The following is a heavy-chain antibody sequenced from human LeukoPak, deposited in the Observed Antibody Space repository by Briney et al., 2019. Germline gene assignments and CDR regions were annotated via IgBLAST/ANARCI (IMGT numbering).Heavy chain of an antibody. CDR3: ARDNLKYTVTTPDY. V-gene: IGHV1-2*02. J-gene: IGHJ4*02. CDR1: GYTFTSYY. D-gene: IGHD4-11*01. Sequence: ASVKVSCKASGYTFTSYYMHWVRQAPGQGLEWMGWINPNSGGTNYAQKFQGRVTMTRATSISTAYMELSRLRSDDTAVYSCARDNLKYTVTTPDYWGQGTLVTVSS. CDR2: INPNSGGT.